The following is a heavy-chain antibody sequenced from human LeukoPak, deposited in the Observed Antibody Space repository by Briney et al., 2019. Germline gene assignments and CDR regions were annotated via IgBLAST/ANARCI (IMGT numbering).Heavy chain of an antibody. V-gene: IGHV3-30-3*01. CDR2: ISYDGSNK. Sequence: PGGSLRLSCAASGFTFSSYAMHWVRQAPGKGLEWVAVISYDGSNKYYADSVKGRFTISRDNSKNSLYLQMNSLRAEDTAVYYCAREPNPFDSWGQGTLVTVSS. CDR1: GFTFSSYA. D-gene: IGHD1-14*01. J-gene: IGHJ4*02. CDR3: AREPNPFDS.